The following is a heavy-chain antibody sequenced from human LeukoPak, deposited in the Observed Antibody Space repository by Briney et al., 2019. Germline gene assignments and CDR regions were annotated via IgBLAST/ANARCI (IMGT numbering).Heavy chain of an antibody. D-gene: IGHD3-22*01. CDR3: XXESHTWLLPYYFDY. J-gene: IGHJ4*02. Sequence: GGSLRLSCAASGFTFSSYWMSWVRQAPGKGLEWVANIKQDGREKYYVDSVKGRFTISRDNAKNSLYLQMNSLRAEDTAVYYXXXESHTWLLPYYFDYWGQGTLVTVSS. CDR1: GFTFSSYW. V-gene: IGHV3-7*01. CDR2: IKQDGREK.